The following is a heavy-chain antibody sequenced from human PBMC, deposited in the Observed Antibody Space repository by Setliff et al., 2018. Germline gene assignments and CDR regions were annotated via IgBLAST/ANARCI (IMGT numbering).Heavy chain of an antibody. V-gene: IGHV4-61*02. Sequence: PSETLSLTCAVSGGSISSRNYYWTWIRQPAGKGLEWIGRIYTSGSTDYDPSLKSRVTISVDTSKNQFSLKLSSVTAADTAVYYCARHRAVAGAYYFDFWGQGTLVTVSS. J-gene: IGHJ4*02. CDR3: ARHRAVAGAYYFDF. D-gene: IGHD6-19*01. CDR1: GGSISSRNYY. CDR2: IYTSGST.